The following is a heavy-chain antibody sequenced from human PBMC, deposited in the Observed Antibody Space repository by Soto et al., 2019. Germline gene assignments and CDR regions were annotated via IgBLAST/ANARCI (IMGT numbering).Heavy chain of an antibody. Sequence: EVQLVESWGGLVKPGGSLRLSCAASGFTFSSYSMHWVRQAPGKGLEWVASIISSSTYIKYADSVKGRFTSSRDNAKTSPDLQMNIMRAEDTAVYYCARGEGYFDLSAPRYWGQGTLVTVSS. V-gene: IGHV3-21*01. CDR3: ARGEGYFDLSAPRY. D-gene: IGHD3-9*01. J-gene: IGHJ4*02. CDR1: GFTFSSYS. CDR2: IISSSTYI.